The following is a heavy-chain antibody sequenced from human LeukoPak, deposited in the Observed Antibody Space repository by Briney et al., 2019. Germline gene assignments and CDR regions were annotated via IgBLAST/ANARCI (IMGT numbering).Heavy chain of an antibody. J-gene: IGHJ4*02. CDR3: ARAHYYDSSLLDY. CDR1: GGSISSGDYY. Sequence: SQTLSLTCTVSGGSISSGDYYWSWIRQPPGKGLEWIGYIYYSGSTYYNPPLKSRVTISVDTSKNQFSLKLSSVTAADTAVYYCARAHYYDSSLLDYWGQGTLVTVSS. CDR2: IYYSGST. D-gene: IGHD3-22*01. V-gene: IGHV4-30-4*01.